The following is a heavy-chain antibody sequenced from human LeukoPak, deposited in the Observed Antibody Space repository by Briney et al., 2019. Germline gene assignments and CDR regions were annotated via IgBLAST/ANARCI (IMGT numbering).Heavy chain of an antibody. CDR1: GFTVSSNY. V-gene: IGHV3-53*01. Sequence: PGGSLRLSCAASGFTVSSNYMSWVRPAPGKGLEWVSVIYSGGSTYYADSVKGRFTISRDNSKNTLYLQMNSLRAEDTAVYYCARDLLTGYYRYFDYWGQGTLVTVSS. CDR3: ARDLLTGYYRYFDY. J-gene: IGHJ4*02. D-gene: IGHD3-9*01. CDR2: IYSGGST.